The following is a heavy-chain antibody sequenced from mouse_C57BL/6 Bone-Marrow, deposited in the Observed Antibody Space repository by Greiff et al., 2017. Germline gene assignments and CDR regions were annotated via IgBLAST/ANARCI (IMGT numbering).Heavy chain of an antibody. CDR1: GYTFTSYW. CDR2: IDPSDSYP. J-gene: IGHJ3*01. Sequence: QVQLKQPGAELVKPGASVKLSCKASGYTFTSYWMQWVKQRPGQGLEWIGEIDPSDSYPNYNQKFKGKATLTVDTSSSTAYMQLSSLTSEDSAVYYCARSLAWFAYWGQGTLVTVSA. V-gene: IGHV1-50*01. CDR3: ARSLAWFAY. D-gene: IGHD3-1*01.